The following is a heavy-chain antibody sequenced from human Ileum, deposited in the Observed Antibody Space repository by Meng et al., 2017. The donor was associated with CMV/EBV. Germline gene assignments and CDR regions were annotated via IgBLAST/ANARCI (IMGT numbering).Heavy chain of an antibody. CDR2: INHVGRT. D-gene: IGHD3-16*02. CDR1: GGSLRGHY. Sequence: GQLHEWGAGLLKPSETLSLTCAVYGGSLRGHYCNWIRQSPGNGLQWIAEINHVGRTNSNPSLASRVTISQDTSKNQCSLKLNSVTVADSAVYYCARGLFRYPAYFDLWGQGTLVTVSS. CDR3: ARGLFRYPAYFDL. V-gene: IGHV4-34*01. J-gene: IGHJ4*02.